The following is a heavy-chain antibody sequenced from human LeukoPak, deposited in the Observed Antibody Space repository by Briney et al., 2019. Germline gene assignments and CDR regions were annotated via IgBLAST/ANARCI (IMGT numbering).Heavy chain of an antibody. J-gene: IGHJ5*02. CDR3: ARRWSCSRTSCLNWFDP. Sequence: PSETLSLTCTVSGGSISSSSYYWGWIRQPPGKGLEWIGSIYYSGSTYYNPSLKSRVTISVDTSKNQFSLKLSSVTAADTAVYYCARRWSCSRTSCLNWFDPWGQGTLVTVSS. CDR2: IYYSGST. CDR1: GGSISSSSYY. V-gene: IGHV4-39*01. D-gene: IGHD2-2*01.